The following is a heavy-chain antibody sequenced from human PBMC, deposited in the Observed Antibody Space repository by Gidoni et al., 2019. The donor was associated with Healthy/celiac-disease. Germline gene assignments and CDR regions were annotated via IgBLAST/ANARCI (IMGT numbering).Heavy chain of an antibody. CDR3: AKTPTGTWIQLWLGENWFDP. CDR2: ISGSGGST. D-gene: IGHD5-18*01. V-gene: IGHV3-23*01. J-gene: IGHJ5*02. CDR1: GFTFSSYA. Sequence: EVQLLESGGGLVQPGGSLRLSCAASGFTFSSYAMSWVRQAPGKGLEWVSAISGSGGSTYYADSVKGRFTISRDNSKNTLYLQMNSLRAEDTAVYYCAKTPTGTWIQLWLGENWFDPWGQGTLVTVSS.